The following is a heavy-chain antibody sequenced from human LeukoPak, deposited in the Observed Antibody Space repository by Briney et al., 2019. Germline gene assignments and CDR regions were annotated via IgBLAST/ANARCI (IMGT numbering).Heavy chain of an antibody. J-gene: IGHJ4*02. CDR3: AKVRGFPQLELPYY. CDR2: ISYDGSNK. CDR1: GFTFSSYG. Sequence: GGSLRLSCAASGFTFSSYGMHWVRQAPGKGLEWVAVISYDGSNKYYADSAKGRFTISRDNSKNTLYLQMNSLRAEDTAVYYCAKVRGFPQLELPYYWGQGTLVTVSS. D-gene: IGHD1-7*01. V-gene: IGHV3-30*18.